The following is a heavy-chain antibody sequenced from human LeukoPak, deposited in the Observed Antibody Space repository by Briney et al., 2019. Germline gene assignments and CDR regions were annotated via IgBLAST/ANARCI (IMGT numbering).Heavy chain of an antibody. V-gene: IGHV1-2*06. J-gene: IGHJ4*02. D-gene: IGHD3-22*01. CDR2: INPNSGGT. CDR3: ARGATSYYDSSGYYFDC. CDR1: GYTFTGYY. Sequence: ASVKVSYKASGYTFTGYYMHWVRQAPGQGLEWMGRINPNSGGTNYAQKLHGRVTMTTDTSTSTAYMELRSLRSDDTAVYYCARGATSYYDSSGYYFDCWGQGTLVTVSS.